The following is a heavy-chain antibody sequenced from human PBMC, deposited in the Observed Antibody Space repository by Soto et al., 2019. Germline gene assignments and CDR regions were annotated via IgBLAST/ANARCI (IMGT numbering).Heavy chain of an antibody. V-gene: IGHV1-69*12. Sequence: QVQLVQSGAEVKKPGSSVKVSCKASGGTFSTYTITWVRQAPGQGLEWMGGIIPVFDTAHYARKFQGRVTITADVSTSTAYMELRSLRSEDTAIYYCTRVRGAGYPATFDYWGQGTLVTVSS. CDR1: GGTFSTYT. D-gene: IGHD5-12*01. J-gene: IGHJ4*02. CDR3: TRVRGAGYPATFDY. CDR2: IIPVFDTA.